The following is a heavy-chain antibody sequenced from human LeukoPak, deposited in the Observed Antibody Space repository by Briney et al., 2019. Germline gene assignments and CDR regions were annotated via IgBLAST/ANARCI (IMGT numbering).Heavy chain of an antibody. D-gene: IGHD5-18*01. J-gene: IGHJ4*02. CDR3: ARGYSYGSPSEAYYFDY. CDR1: GYTFTSNA. V-gene: IGHV7-4-1*02. CDR2: INTNTGSP. Sequence: ASVKVSCKASGYTFTSNAMNWVRQAPGQGLEWMGWINTNTGSPTYAQGFTGQFVFSLDTSVSTAYLQISSLKAEDTAVYSCARGYSYGSPSEAYYFDYWGQGTLVTVSS.